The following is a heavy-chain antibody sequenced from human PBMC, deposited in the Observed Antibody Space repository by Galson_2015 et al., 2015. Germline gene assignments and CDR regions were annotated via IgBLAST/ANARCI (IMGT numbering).Heavy chain of an antibody. V-gene: IGHV3-30*01. CDR3: ARVQVIAARPYDAFDI. CDR2: ISYDGSNK. CDR1: GFTFSNAW. D-gene: IGHD6-6*01. J-gene: IGHJ3*02. Sequence: SLRLSCAASGFTFSNAWMSRVRQAPGKGLEWVAVISYDGSNKYYADSVKGRFTISRDNSKNTLYLQMNSLRAEDTAVYYCARVQVIAARPYDAFDIWGQGAMVTVSS.